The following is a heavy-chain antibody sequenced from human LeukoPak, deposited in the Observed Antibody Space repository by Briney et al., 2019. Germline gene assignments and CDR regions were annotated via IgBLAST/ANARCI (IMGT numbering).Heavy chain of an antibody. Sequence: QPGRSLRLSCAASGFTFSSYGMHWVRQAPGKGLEWVAVISYDGSNKYYADSVKGRFTISRDNSKNTLYLQMNSLRAEDTAVYYCAKDLWGCSGGSCYHIDYWGQGTLVTVSS. V-gene: IGHV3-30*18. J-gene: IGHJ4*02. CDR3: AKDLWGCSGGSCYHIDY. CDR2: ISYDGSNK. D-gene: IGHD2-15*01. CDR1: GFTFSSYG.